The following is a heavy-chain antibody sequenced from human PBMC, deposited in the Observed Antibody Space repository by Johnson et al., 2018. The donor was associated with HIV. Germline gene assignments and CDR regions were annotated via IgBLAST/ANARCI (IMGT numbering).Heavy chain of an antibody. CDR2: IWYDGTDK. J-gene: IGHJ3*01. Sequence: VQLVESGGGVVQPGTSLRLSCAASGFAFRNYGMHWVRQAPGKGLEWVALIWYDGTDKYYADSVKGRFTISRDNSKNTLSLQMNSLRAEDTAVYYCAKPYYDFWSGYYEYNAFDLWGRGTSVTVS. D-gene: IGHD3-3*01. CDR1: GFAFRNYG. V-gene: IGHV3-33*06. CDR3: AKPYYDFWSGYYEYNAFDL.